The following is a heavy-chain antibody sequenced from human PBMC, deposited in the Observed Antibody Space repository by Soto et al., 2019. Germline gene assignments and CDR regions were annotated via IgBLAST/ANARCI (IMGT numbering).Heavy chain of an antibody. CDR2: INPNSGGT. V-gene: IGHV1-2*06. CDR1: GYTFTDYY. J-gene: IGHJ4*02. CDR3: ARDSPPVDY. Sequence: GASVKVSCKASGYTFTDYYMHWVRQAPGQELGWMGRINPNSGGTNYAQKFQGRVTMTTDTSTSTAYMELRSLRSDDTAVYYCARDSPPVDYWGQGTLVTVSS.